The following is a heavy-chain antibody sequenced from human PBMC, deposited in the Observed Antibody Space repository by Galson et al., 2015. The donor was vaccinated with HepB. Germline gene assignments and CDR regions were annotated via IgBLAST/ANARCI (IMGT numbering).Heavy chain of an antibody. D-gene: IGHD3-3*01. CDR3: ARDFGLGLRGRYAFDI. J-gene: IGHJ3*02. V-gene: IGHV3-30*04. CDR2: ISYDGSNK. Sequence: SLRLSCAASGFTFSSYAMHWVRQAPGKGLEWVAVISYDGSNKYYADSVKGRFTISRDNSKNTLYLQMNSLRAEDTAVYYCARDFGLGLRGRYAFDIWGQGTMVTVSS. CDR1: GFTFSSYA.